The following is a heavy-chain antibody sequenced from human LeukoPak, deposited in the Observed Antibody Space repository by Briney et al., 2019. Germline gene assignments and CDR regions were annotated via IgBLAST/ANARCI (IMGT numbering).Heavy chain of an antibody. CDR1: GGSISSGGYY. CDR3: ASLYYYDSSGYSRHGAFDI. Sequence: SETLSLTCTVSGGSISSGGYYWSWIRQHPGKGLEWIGYIYYSGSTYYNPSLKSRVTISVDTSKNQFSLKPSSVTAADTAVYYCASLYYYDSSGYSRHGAFDIWGQGTMVTVSS. D-gene: IGHD3-22*01. CDR2: IYYSGST. J-gene: IGHJ3*02. V-gene: IGHV4-31*03.